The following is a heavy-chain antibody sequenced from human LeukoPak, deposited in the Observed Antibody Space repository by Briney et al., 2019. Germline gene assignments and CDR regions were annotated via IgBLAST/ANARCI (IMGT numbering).Heavy chain of an antibody. CDR2: ISVYNGNA. J-gene: IGHJ3*02. CDR1: GYNFTSHG. V-gene: IGHV1-18*01. CDR3: RIAAAAHAFDI. D-gene: IGHD6-13*01. Sequence: ASVKVSCKASGYNFTSHGISWVRQAPGQGLEWMGWISVYNGNANYAQKLQGRVTMTTDTYTSKAYMELRSLRSDDTAVYYCRIAAAAHAFDIWGQGTMVTVSS.